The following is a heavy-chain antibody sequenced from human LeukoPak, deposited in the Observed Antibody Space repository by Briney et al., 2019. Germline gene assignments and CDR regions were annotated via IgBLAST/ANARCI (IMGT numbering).Heavy chain of an antibody. J-gene: IGHJ6*03. CDR3: ASGLWASFYDNLGTYVSIVVMDV. D-gene: IGHD3-22*01. CDR2: IFHSGTT. CDR1: GNSISNSNW. Sequence: PSGTLSLTCAVSGNSISNSNWWNWVRQPPGKGLEWIGEIFHSGTTKYNPSLKSRVTISVDNSNNQFSLKLSSVTAADTAVYYCASGLWASFYDNLGTYVSIVVMDVWGKGTTVTVSS. V-gene: IGHV4-4*02.